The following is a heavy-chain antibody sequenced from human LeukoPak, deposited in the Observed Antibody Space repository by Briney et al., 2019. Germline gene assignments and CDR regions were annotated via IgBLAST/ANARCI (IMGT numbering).Heavy chain of an antibody. J-gene: IGHJ4*02. CDR3: ARYHRYSYGLFDY. V-gene: IGHV3-73*01. CDR2: IRSKANSYAT. Sequence: PGGSLRLSCAASGFTFSGSAMHWVRQASGKGLEWVGRIRSKANSYATAYAASVKGRFTIPRDDSKNTAYLQMNSLRAEDTAVYYCARYHRYSYGLFDYWGQGTLVTVSS. CDR1: GFTFSGSA. D-gene: IGHD5-18*01.